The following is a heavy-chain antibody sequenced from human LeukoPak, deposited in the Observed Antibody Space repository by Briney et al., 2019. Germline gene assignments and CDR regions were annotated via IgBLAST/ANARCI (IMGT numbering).Heavy chain of an antibody. V-gene: IGHV3-23*01. CDR1: GFTFNTYA. Sequence: GGSLRLSCAASGFTFNTYAMSWVRQAPGKGVEWVSGIRSSGDTTYYADSVKGRFTISRDNSKNTLYLQMNSLRPEDTAVYYCAKEVRESAWFYFDYWGQGTLVTVSS. D-gene: IGHD3-10*01. CDR2: IRSSGDTT. CDR3: AKEVRESAWFYFDY. J-gene: IGHJ4*02.